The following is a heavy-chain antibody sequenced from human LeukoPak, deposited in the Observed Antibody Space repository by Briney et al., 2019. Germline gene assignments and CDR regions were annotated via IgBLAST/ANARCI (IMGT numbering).Heavy chain of an antibody. J-gene: IGHJ6*02. Sequence: GGSLRLSCVGSGFTFRSHAMSWVRQAPEKGLEFVSGIYENGGTTYYADSVKGRFTISRDNSKNTLYLQMNSLRAEDTAVYYCAKDRVPQQLWSRPYYYYGMDVWGQGTTVTVSS. D-gene: IGHD5-18*01. CDR1: GFTFRSHA. CDR2: IYENGGTT. V-gene: IGHV3-23*01. CDR3: AKDRVPQQLWSRPYYYYGMDV.